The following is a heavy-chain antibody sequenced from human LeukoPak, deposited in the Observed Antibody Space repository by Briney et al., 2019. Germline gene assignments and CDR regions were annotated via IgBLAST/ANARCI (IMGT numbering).Heavy chain of an antibody. Sequence: WASVKVSCKASGYTFTSYAMHWVRQAPGQRLEWMGWINAGNGNTKYSQEFQGRVTITRNTSISTAYMELSSLRSEDTAVYYCARRINYYDSSGYFDGDAFDIWGQGTMVTVSS. D-gene: IGHD3-22*01. CDR3: ARRINYYDSSGYFDGDAFDI. CDR1: GYTFTSYA. V-gene: IGHV1-3*03. J-gene: IGHJ3*02. CDR2: INAGNGNT.